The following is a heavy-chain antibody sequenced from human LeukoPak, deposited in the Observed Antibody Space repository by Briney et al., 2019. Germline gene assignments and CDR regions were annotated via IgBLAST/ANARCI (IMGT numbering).Heavy chain of an antibody. CDR2: ISSSGSTI. CDR1: GFTFSSYE. Sequence: GGSLRLSCAASGFTFSSYEMNWVRQAPGKGLEWVSYISSSGSTIYYADSVKGRFTISRDNAKNSLYLQMSSLRAEDTAVYYCAREQWPSDYWGQGTLVTVSS. CDR3: AREQWPSDY. V-gene: IGHV3-48*03. D-gene: IGHD6-19*01. J-gene: IGHJ4*02.